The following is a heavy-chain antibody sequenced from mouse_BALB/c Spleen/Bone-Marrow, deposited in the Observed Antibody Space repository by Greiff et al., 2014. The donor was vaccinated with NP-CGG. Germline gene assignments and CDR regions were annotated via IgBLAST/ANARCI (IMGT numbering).Heavy chain of an antibody. CDR2: IDPEIGNT. CDR1: GFNIKDYF. V-gene: IGHV14-1*02. J-gene: IGHJ2*01. D-gene: IGHD4-1*01. CDR3: ARLFGTRDFDY. Sequence: EVKLMESGAELVRPGALVKLSCKASGFNIKDYFMHWVKQRPEQGLEWIGWIDPEIGNTLYDPKFKGKASITADTSSNTAYLQLSSLTSEDTAVYYCARLFGTRDFDYWGQGTTLTVSS.